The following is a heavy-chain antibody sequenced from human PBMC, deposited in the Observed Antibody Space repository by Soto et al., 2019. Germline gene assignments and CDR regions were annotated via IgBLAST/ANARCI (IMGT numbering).Heavy chain of an antibody. CDR2: LYNTGST. J-gene: IGHJ4*02. Sequence: SETLSLTCTVSGASISRYYWSWIRQSPGKGLEWIGYLYNTGSTIYNPSLKSRVTISVDTSKNQFSLKLSSVTAADTAVYYCARLGGSYAVPHFDYWGQGTLVTVSS. CDR1: GASISRYY. D-gene: IGHD1-26*01. CDR3: ARLGGSYAVPHFDY. V-gene: IGHV4-59*08.